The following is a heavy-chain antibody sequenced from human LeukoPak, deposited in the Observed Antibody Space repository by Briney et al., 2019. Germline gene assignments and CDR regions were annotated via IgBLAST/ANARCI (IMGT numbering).Heavy chain of an antibody. V-gene: IGHV4-59*01. Sequence: SETLSLTCTVSGDSISSYYWSWIRQPPGKGLERIGYIFYSGSSNYNPSLKSRVTISVDTSKNQFSLKLSSVTAADTAVYYCARDWNDYGDSDAFDIWGQGTMVTVSS. CDR3: ARDWNDYGDSDAFDI. CDR2: IFYSGSS. D-gene: IGHD4-17*01. CDR1: GDSISSYY. J-gene: IGHJ3*02.